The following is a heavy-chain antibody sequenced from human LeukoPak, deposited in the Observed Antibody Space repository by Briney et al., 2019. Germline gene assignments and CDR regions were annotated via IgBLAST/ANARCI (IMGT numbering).Heavy chain of an antibody. J-gene: IGHJ2*01. Sequence: SETLSLTCTVSGDSISNGGYYWSWIRQHPGKSLEWTGYIYYGGNIYYNPSLQSRVTISVDTSKNQISLKLTSVTAADTAVYYCARDGYGGSLGWYFDLWGRGTLVTVSS. CDR3: ARDGYGGSLGWYFDL. CDR2: IYYGGNI. V-gene: IGHV4-31*03. D-gene: IGHD2-15*01. CDR1: GDSISNGGYY.